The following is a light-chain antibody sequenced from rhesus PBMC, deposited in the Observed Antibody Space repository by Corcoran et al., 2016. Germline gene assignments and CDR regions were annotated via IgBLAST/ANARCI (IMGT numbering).Light chain of an antibody. CDR2: KAS. V-gene: IGKV1-74*01. CDR1: ENVNNY. Sequence: DIQMTQSPSSLSASVGDRVTITCRASENVNNYLNWYQQKPGKAPKLLIYKASTLQSGVPSRFRGSGSWTDYTFTISSLQPEDVATYYCQHGYGTPYSFGQGTKVEIK. CDR3: QHGYGTPYS. J-gene: IGKJ2*01.